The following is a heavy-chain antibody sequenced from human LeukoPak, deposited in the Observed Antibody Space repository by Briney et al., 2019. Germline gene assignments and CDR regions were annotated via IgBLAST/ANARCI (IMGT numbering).Heavy chain of an antibody. CDR3: ARGVDPYSTYFDY. CDR1: GYTFNSYY. CDR2: ISPSGGST. D-gene: IGHD6-13*01. J-gene: IGHJ4*02. Sequence: ALVKVSCKAPGYTFNSYYMHWVRQAPGQGLEWMGIISPSGGSTTYAQKFQGRVTMTTDTSTSTGYMELSSLRSEDTAMYYCARGVDPYSTYFDYWGQGTLVTVSS. V-gene: IGHV1-46*02.